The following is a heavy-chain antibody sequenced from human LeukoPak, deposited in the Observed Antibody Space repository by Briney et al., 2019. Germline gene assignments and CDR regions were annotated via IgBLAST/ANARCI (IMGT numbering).Heavy chain of an antibody. CDR2: INPSGGST. D-gene: IGHD4-17*01. J-gene: IGHJ6*03. CDR1: GYTFTSYY. CDR3: ARVSTVTTYYYYYMDV. Sequence: GASVKVSCKASGYTFTSYYIHWVRQAPGQGLEWMGLINPSGGSTNYAQKFQGRVTISVDTSKNQFSLKLSSVTAADTAVYYCARVSTVTTYYYYYMDVWGKGTTVTVSS. V-gene: IGHV1-46*01.